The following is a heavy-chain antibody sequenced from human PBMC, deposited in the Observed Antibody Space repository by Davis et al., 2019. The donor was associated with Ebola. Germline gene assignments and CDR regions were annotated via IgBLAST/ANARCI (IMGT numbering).Heavy chain of an antibody. CDR1: GGSFSGYQ. Sequence: SETLSLTCAVYGGSFSGYQWTWIRQSPGKGLEWIGTIYHSGSTYYNPSFKSRVTISVDTSKNQFSLKLSSVTAADTAVYYCARQRIMYSSSWYWFDPWGQGTLVTVSS. CDR3: ARQRIMYSSSWYWFDP. D-gene: IGHD6-13*01. J-gene: IGHJ5*02. V-gene: IGHV4-34*01. CDR2: IYHSGST.